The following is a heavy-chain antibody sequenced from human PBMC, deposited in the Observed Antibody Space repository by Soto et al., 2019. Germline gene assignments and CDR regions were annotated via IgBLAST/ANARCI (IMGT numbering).Heavy chain of an antibody. CDR2: ISYDGNNK. CDR3: ARPHEIATIRPQGYYFDY. Sequence: QVQLVESGGGVVQPGLSLRLSCAAAGFTFSSYAMHWVRQAPGKELEWVAVISYDGNNKYYADSVKGRFTISRDNSKNTLSLQMNILRAADTAVYYCARPHEIATIRPQGYYFDYWGQGTLVTVSS. J-gene: IGHJ4*02. CDR1: GFTFSSYA. V-gene: IGHV3-30*14. D-gene: IGHD2-21*01.